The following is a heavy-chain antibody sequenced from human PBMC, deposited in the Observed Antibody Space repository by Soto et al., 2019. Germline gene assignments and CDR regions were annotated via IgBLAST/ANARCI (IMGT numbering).Heavy chain of an antibody. J-gene: IGHJ3*02. Sequence: SETLSLTCAVSSGSISSSNWWSWVRQPPGKGLEWIGEIYHSGSTNYNPSLKSRVTISVDKSKNQFSLKLSSVTTADTAVYYCARDIAVAHDAFDIWGQGTMVTVSS. CDR3: ARDIAVAHDAFDI. CDR2: IYHSGST. D-gene: IGHD6-19*01. V-gene: IGHV4-4*02. CDR1: SGSISSSNW.